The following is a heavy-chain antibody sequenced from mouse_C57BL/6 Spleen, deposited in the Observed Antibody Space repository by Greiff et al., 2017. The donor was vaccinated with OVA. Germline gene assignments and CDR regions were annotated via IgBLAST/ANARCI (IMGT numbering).Heavy chain of an antibody. D-gene: IGHD4-1*01. CDR1: GYTFTDYE. CDR3: NLPGDDY. CDR2: IDPETGGT. V-gene: IGHV1-15*01. Sequence: QVQLKESGAELVRPGASVTLSCKASGYTFTDYEMHWVKQTPVHGLEWIGAIDPETGGTAYNQKFKGKAILTADKSSSTAYMELRSLTSEDSAVYYCNLPGDDYWGQGTTLTVSS. J-gene: IGHJ2*01.